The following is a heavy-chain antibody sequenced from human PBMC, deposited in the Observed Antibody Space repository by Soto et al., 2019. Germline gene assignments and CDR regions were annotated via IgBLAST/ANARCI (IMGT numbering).Heavy chain of an antibody. V-gene: IGHV1-18*01. CDR2: ISAYNGNT. CDR3: AKGGTPIDY. CDR1: GYTFTNFG. D-gene: IGHD3-16*01. Sequence: QVQLVQSGADVKKPGASVKVSCKASGYTFTNFGISWVRQAPGQGLEWIGWISAYNGNTNNAHNFPGRVTMTTDTATTTTYMETRSLTSDAAAVSYWAKGGTPIDYWGQGTLVTVSS. J-gene: IGHJ4*02.